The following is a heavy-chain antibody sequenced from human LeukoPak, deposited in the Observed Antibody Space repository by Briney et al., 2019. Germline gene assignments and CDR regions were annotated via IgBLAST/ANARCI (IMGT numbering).Heavy chain of an antibody. CDR2: IYYSGST. J-gene: IGHJ5*02. CDR1: GGSISSYY. V-gene: IGHV4-59*01. Sequence: SETLSLTCTVSGGSISSYYWSWIRQPPGKGLECIGYIYYSGSTNYNPSLKSRVTISVDTSKNQFSLKLSSVTAADTAVYYCARVPRDGYNWWFDPWGQGTLVTVSS. D-gene: IGHD5-24*01. CDR3: ARVPRDGYNWWFDP.